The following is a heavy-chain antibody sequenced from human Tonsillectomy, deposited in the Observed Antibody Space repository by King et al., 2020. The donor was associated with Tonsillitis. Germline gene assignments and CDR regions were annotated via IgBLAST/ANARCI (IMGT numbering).Heavy chain of an antibody. Sequence: VQLVESGGGVVQPGGSLRLSCAASGFTFDDYAMHWFRQAPGKGLDWVSLFGGDGGRPYYVESVKGRFTISRDNSKNSLYRQMNSRKTEDTALYYCAKDYGDYVSLADYWGQGTLVTVSS. CDR1: GFTFDDYA. CDR2: FGGDGGRP. J-gene: IGHJ4*02. V-gene: IGHV3-43*02. D-gene: IGHD4-17*01. CDR3: AKDYGDYVSLADY.